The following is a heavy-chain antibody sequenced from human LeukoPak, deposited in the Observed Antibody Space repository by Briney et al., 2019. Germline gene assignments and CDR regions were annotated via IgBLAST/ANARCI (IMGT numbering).Heavy chain of an antibody. CDR2: IYYSGST. CDR1: GGSISSYY. D-gene: IGHD5-18*01. V-gene: IGHV4-59*12. Sequence: PSETLSLTCTVSGGSISSYYWSWIRQPPGKGLEWIGYIYYSGSTNYNPSLKSRVTISVDTSKNQFSLKLSSVTAADTAVYYCARGRGYSYGYRRSYYYGMDVWGQGTTVTVSS. J-gene: IGHJ6*02. CDR3: ARGRGYSYGYRRSYYYGMDV.